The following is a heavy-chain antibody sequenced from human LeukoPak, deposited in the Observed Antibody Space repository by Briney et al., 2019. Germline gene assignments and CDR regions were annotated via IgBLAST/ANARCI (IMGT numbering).Heavy chain of an antibody. V-gene: IGHV3-30*18. CDR1: GFTFSSYG. CDR3: AKDSPQH. Sequence: PGRSLRLSCAASGFTFSSYGMHWVRQAPGKGLEWVAVISYDGSNKYYADSVKGRFTISRDNSKNTLYLQMNSLRAEDTAVYYCAKDSPQHWGQGTLVTVSS. J-gene: IGHJ1*01. CDR2: ISYDGSNK.